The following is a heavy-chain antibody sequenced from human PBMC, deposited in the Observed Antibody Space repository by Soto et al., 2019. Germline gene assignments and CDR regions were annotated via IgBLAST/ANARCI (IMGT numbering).Heavy chain of an antibody. CDR3: VRRHSSGWCFDY. CDR1: GDSITTTNNY. Sequence: PSETLSLTCSVSGDSITTTNNYWGWIRQTPGKGQEWIGSISYRGSTYYNPSLKSRVTISVDTSKNQFSLKLNSVTAADTAVYYCVRRHSSGWCFDYWGQGTLVTVSS. CDR2: ISYRGST. D-gene: IGHD6-19*01. V-gene: IGHV4-39*01. J-gene: IGHJ4*02.